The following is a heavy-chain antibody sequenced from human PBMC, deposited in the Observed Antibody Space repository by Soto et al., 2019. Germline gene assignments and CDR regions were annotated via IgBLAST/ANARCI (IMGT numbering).Heavy chain of an antibody. CDR2: IGTAGDT. J-gene: IGHJ2*01. CDR1: GFTFSSYD. Sequence: EVQLVESGGGLVQPGGSLRLSCAASGFTFSSYDMHWVRQATGKGLEWVSAIGTAGDTYYPGSVKGRFTISRENAKNSLYLQMNSLRAEDTAVYYCARVDGYHGYFDLWGRGTLVTVSS. V-gene: IGHV3-13*01. D-gene: IGHD5-12*01. CDR3: ARVDGYHGYFDL.